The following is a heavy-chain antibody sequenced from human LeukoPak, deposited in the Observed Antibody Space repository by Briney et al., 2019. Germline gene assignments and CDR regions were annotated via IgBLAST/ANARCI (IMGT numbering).Heavy chain of an antibody. CDR3: ARVLSVPYLLDS. V-gene: IGHV4-38-2*01. D-gene: IGHD3-10*02. J-gene: IGHJ4*02. CDR1: GHSTTRGYY. CDR2: FFQSDRS. Sequence: PSETLSLTCAISGHSTTRGYYWAWFRQSPGKGLEWIATFFQSDRSFYNVSLESRVTMSLDTSKSQFSLNLTSVTAADTAVYYCARVLSVPYLLDSWGRGTQDTVSS.